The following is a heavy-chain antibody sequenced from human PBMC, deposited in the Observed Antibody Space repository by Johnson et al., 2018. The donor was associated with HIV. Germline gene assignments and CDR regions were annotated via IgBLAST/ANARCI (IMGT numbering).Heavy chain of an antibody. Sequence: VQLVESGGGVVQPGGSLRLSCAASGFTFSSYAMSWVRQAPGKGLEWVSGISGSGGSTYYADSVKGRFTISRDNSKNTLFLQMDSLRADDTAVYFCARAINDAFDIWGQGTMVTVSS. V-gene: IGHV3-23*04. CDR3: ARAINDAFDI. CDR1: GFTFSSYA. J-gene: IGHJ3*02. CDR2: ISGSGGST.